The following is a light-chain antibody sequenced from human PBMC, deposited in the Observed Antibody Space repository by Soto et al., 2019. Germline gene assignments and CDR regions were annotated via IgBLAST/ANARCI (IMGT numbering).Light chain of an antibody. CDR2: AAS. Sequence: EVVVTQSPATLSVSLGGRATLSCRASQSVRTNLAWYQQKPGQAPRLLIYAASTRATGVPARFSGSGSGTEFTLTITSLQSEDFAVYYCQQYNNWPRTFGQGTKVEI. V-gene: IGKV3-15*01. CDR3: QQYNNWPRT. J-gene: IGKJ1*01. CDR1: QSVRTN.